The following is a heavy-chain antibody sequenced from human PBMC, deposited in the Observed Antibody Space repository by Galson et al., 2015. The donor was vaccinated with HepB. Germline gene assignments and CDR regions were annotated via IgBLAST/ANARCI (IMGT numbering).Heavy chain of an antibody. CDR3: AREADCSSTSCYADYYYGMDV. CDR1: GFTFSSYA. Sequence: SLRLSCAASGFTFSSYAMHWVRQAPGKGLEWVAVISYDGSNKYYADSVKGRFTISRDNSKNTLYLQMNSLRAEDTAVYYCAREADCSSTSCYADYYYGMDVWGQGTTVTVSS. CDR2: ISYDGSNK. D-gene: IGHD2-2*01. V-gene: IGHV3-30*04. J-gene: IGHJ6*02.